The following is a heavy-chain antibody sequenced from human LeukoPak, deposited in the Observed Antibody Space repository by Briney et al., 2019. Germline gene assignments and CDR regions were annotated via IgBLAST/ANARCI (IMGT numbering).Heavy chain of an antibody. CDR3: ARGYKWGPWFDP. CDR2: IYHSGST. D-gene: IGHD1-1*01. CDR1: GGSISSGGYS. J-gene: IGHJ5*02. V-gene: IGHV4-30-2*01. Sequence: MPSQTLSLTCAVSGGSISSGGYSWSWIRQPPGKGLEWIGYIYHSGSTYYNPSLKSRVTISVDRSKNQFSLKLSSVTAADTAVYYCARGYKWGPWFDPWGQGTLVTVSS.